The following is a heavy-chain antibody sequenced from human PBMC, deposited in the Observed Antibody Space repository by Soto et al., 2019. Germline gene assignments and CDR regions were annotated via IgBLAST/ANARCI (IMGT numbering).Heavy chain of an antibody. CDR1: GFTFSSYG. CDR2: IWYDGSNK. CDR3: ARDQGDYGDYVFDY. V-gene: IGHV3-33*01. J-gene: IGHJ4*02. Sequence: QVQLVESGGGVVQPGRSLRLSCAASGFTFSSYGMHWVRQAPGKGLEWVAVIWYDGSNKYYADSVKGRFTISRDNSKNTLYLQMNSLGAEDTAVYYCARDQGDYGDYVFDYWGQGTLVTVSS. D-gene: IGHD4-17*01.